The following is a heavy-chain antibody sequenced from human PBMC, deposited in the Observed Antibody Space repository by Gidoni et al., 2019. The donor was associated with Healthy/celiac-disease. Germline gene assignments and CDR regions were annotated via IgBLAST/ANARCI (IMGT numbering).Heavy chain of an antibody. J-gene: IGHJ4*02. CDR3: AKAAGHSSSWYGYFDY. V-gene: IGHV3-23*01. CDR1: GFTFRSSA. CDR2: ISGSGGST. D-gene: IGHD6-13*01. Sequence: EVQLLESGGGLVQPGGYLRLSCAASGFTFRSSAMSWVRQSPGKGLGWVSAISGSGGSTYYADSVKGRFTISRDNSKNTLYLQMNSLRAEDTAVYYCAKAAGHSSSWYGYFDYWGQGTLVTVSS.